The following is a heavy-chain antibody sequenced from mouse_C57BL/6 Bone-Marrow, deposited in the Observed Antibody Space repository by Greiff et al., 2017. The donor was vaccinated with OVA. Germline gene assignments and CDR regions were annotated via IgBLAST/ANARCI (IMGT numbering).Heavy chain of an antibody. V-gene: IGHV1-20*01. Sequence: VHVKQSGPELVKPGDSVKISCKASGYSFTGYFMNWVMQSHGKSLEWIGRINPYNGDTFYNQKFKGKATLTVDKSSSTAHMELRSLTSEDSAVYYCARVGLLLGFDYWGQGTLVTVSA. J-gene: IGHJ3*01. CDR2: INPYNGDT. CDR1: GYSFTGYF. D-gene: IGHD2-13*01. CDR3: ARVGLLLGFDY.